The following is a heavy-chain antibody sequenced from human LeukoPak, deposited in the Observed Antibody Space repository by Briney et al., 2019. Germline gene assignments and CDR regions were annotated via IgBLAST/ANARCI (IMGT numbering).Heavy chain of an antibody. CDR2: IYPGDSDT. D-gene: IGHD2-15*01. J-gene: IGHJ4*02. CDR1: GYSFTSYW. V-gene: IGHV5-51*01. Sequence: GESLKISCKGSGYSFTSYWIGCVRQMPGKGLEWMGIIYPGDSDTRYSPSFQGQVTISADKSISTAYLQWSSLKASDTAMYYCASSPSVYCSGGSCSPFDYWGQGTLVTVSS. CDR3: ASSPSVYCSGGSCSPFDY.